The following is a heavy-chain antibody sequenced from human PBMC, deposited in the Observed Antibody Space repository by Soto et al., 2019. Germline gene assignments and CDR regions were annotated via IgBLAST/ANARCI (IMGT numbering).Heavy chain of an antibody. Sequence: PGGSLRLSCVASGFSFSSYTMNWVRQAPGKGLEWVSGVGGNGGNTYYADSVKGRFSISRDNSKNTLYLQLNSLRAEDTAIYYCANDRMGASGWFDPWGQGTPVTVSS. D-gene: IGHD1-26*01. V-gene: IGHV3-23*01. J-gene: IGHJ5*02. CDR1: GFSFSSYT. CDR3: ANDRMGASGWFDP. CDR2: VGGNGGNT.